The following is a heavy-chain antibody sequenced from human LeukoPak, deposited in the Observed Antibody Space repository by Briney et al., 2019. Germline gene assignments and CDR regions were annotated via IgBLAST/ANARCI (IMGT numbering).Heavy chain of an antibody. CDR2: INPKSGGT. Sequence: EASVKVSCKASGYTFTDYYIHWVRQAPGQGLEWMGEINPKSGGTAYAQRFQGRLTMTRDTSISTVYMELRSLRSDDTAMYYCVRDDDSNCYDPWGQGTPVTVSS. CDR3: VRDDDSNCYDP. V-gene: IGHV1-2*02. CDR1: GYTFTDYY. J-gene: IGHJ5*02. D-gene: IGHD2-21*01.